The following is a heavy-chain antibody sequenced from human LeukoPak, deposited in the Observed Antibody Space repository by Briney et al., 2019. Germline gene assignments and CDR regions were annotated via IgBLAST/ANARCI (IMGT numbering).Heavy chain of an antibody. V-gene: IGHV4-61*02. J-gene: IGHJ4*02. CDR3: ARDLVAFDY. D-gene: IGHD2-15*01. CDR2: IYTSGST. Sequence: PSETLSLTCTVSGGSISSGGYYWSWIRQPAGKGLEWIGRIYTSGSTNYNPSLKSRVTMSLDMSKNQFSLKLNSVTAADTAVYYCARDLVAFDYWGQGALVIVSS. CDR1: GGSISSGGYY.